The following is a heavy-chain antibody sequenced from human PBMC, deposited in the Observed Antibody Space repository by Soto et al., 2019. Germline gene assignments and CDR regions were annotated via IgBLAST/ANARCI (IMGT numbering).Heavy chain of an antibody. CDR3: ARATVTTRGGYFDY. V-gene: IGHV1-2*04. D-gene: IGHD4-17*01. J-gene: IGHJ4*02. Sequence: ASVKVSCKASGGTFSSYAMKWVRQAPGQGLEWMGWITPNSGATNYAQKFQGWVTMTRDTSISTAYMELSRLRSDDTAVYYCARATVTTRGGYFDYWGQGTLVTVYS. CDR2: ITPNSGAT. CDR1: GGTFSSYA.